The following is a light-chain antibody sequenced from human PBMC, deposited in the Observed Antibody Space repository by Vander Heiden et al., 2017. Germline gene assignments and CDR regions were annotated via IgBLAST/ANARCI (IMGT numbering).Light chain of an antibody. J-gene: IGKJ1*01. CDR2: GAS. V-gene: IGKV3-15*01. CDR1: QSVSSN. Sequence: EIVMTQSPATLSVSPGERATLSCMASQSVSSNLAWYQQKPGHAPRLLIYGASTRATGLPARFSRSGSGTEFTLTISIRQSEDFAVYYCQQNNNWPPGTFGQGTKVEIK. CDR3: QQNNNWPPGT.